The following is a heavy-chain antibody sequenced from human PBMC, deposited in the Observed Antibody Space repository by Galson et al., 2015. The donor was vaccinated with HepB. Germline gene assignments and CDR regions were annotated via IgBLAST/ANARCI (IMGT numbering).Heavy chain of an antibody. CDR2: IGGGGTYT. V-gene: IGHV3-11*06. J-gene: IGHJ6*02. D-gene: IGHD3-10*01. CDR1: GFTFSDYY. CDR3: ARYGSGRGKNYYHNGMGV. Sequence: SLRLSCAASGFTFSDYYMTWIRQAPGKGLEWVSYIGGGGTYTDYADSVKGRFTISRDNAKGSLYLQMNSLRVEDTAVYYCARYGSGRGKNYYHNGMGVWGQGTTVTVSS.